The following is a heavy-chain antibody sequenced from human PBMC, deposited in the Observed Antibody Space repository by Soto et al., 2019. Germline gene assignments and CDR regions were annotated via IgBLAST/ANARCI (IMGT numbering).Heavy chain of an antibody. J-gene: IGHJ4*02. CDR1: GLSLSTCGVA. Sequence: QITLRESGPTLVKPTQTLTLTCSLSGLSLSTCGVAVGWIRQPPGKALEWLALIYWDDDTRYSPSLKSRLTITKDTYKTQVVLTMTNMDPVDAATYYCAHRRRKSLKGSFDTWGQGTLVTVSS. CDR3: AHRRRKSLKGSFDT. V-gene: IGHV2-5*02. CDR2: IYWDDDT.